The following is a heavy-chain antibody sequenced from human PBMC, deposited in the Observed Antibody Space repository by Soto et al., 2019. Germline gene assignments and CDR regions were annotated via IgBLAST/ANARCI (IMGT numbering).Heavy chain of an antibody. CDR1: GFTFSSYS. CDR3: ASSSGSYYDLGFDY. D-gene: IGHD1-26*01. V-gene: IGHV3-21*01. J-gene: IGHJ4*02. CDR2: ISSSSSYI. Sequence: PGESLKISCAASGFTFSSYSMNWVRQAPGKGLEWVSSISSSSSYIYYADSVKGRFTISRDNAKNSLYLQMNSLRAEDTAVYYCASSSGSYYDLGFDYWGQGTLVTVSS.